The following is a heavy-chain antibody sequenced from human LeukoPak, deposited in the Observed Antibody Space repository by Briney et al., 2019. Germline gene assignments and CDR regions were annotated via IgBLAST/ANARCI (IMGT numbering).Heavy chain of an antibody. J-gene: IGHJ3*02. CDR1: GGSISSSSYY. CDR2: IYYSGST. V-gene: IGHV4-39*07. CDR3: ARSVSSSRRGAFDI. D-gene: IGHD6-13*01. Sequence: SETLSLTCTASGGSISSSSYYWGWIRQPPGKGLEWIGSIYYSGSTYYNPSLKSRVTISVDTSKNQFSLKLSSVTAADTAVYYCARSVSSSRRGAFDIWGQGTMVTVSS.